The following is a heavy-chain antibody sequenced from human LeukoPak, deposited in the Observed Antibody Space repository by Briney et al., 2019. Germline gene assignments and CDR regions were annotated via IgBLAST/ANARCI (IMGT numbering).Heavy chain of an antibody. D-gene: IGHD3-10*01. J-gene: IGHJ4*02. CDR3: ARDSPSYYNGSGSYYPDY. CDR1: GFTFSDYY. CDR2: ISSSGSTI. V-gene: IGHV3-11*01. Sequence: TAGGSLRLSCAASGFTFSDYYMSWIRQAPGKGLEWVSYISSSGSTIYYADSVKGRFTISRDNAKNSLYLQMNSLRAEDTAVYYCARDSPSYYNGSGSYYPDYWGQGTLVTVSS.